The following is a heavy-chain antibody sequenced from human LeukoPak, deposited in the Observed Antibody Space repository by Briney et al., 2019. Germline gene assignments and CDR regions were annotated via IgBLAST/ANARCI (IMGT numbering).Heavy chain of an antibody. CDR1: GGSVSSGSYY. J-gene: IGHJ6*02. CDR2: IYYSVST. D-gene: IGHD3-22*01. Sequence: PSETLSLTCTVSGGSVSSGSYYWSWIRQPPGKGLEWIGYIYYSVSTNYNPSLKSRVTISVDTSKNQFSLKLSSVTAADTAVYYCARSGYYYDSSGYYLRYYGMDVWGQGTTVTVSS. CDR3: ARSGYYYDSSGYYLRYYGMDV. V-gene: IGHV4-61*01.